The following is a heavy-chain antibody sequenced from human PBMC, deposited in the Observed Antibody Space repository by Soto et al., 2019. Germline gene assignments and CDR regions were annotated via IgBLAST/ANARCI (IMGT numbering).Heavy chain of an antibody. CDR1: GGTISGYY. CDR2: IYSSGST. J-gene: IGHJ5*02. Sequence: PSETLSLTFTVPGGTISGYYWTWIRQSAGGGLAWIGRIYSSGSTNYNPSLPRRVTISLDTSMNHFSLRLSSVPAADTAVYYCAIGQRCYDWVDPWGRGTLVTVSS. CDR3: AIGQRCYDWVDP. D-gene: IGHD6-25*01. V-gene: IGHV4-4*07.